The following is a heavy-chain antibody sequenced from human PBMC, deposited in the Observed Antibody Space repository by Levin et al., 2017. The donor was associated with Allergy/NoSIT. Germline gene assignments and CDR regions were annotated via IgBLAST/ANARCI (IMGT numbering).Heavy chain of an antibody. Sequence: PSETLSLTCTVSGGSISSGDSYWSWIRQPPGKGLEWIGCIHYSGTTYYNPSLKSRVTISLVTSKNHFSLNLSSVTAADTAVYYCARDFEGPDRFGFWGQGTLVTVSS. CDR3: ARDFEGPDRFGF. CDR1: GGSISSGDSY. V-gene: IGHV4-30-4*01. CDR2: IHYSGTT. J-gene: IGHJ4*02. D-gene: IGHD3-10*01.